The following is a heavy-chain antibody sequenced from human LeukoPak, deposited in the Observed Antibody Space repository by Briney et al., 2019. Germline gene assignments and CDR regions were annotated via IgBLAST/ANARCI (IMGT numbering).Heavy chain of an antibody. CDR2: ISSGTSYM. J-gene: IGHJ4*02. CDR1: AFTFSTYS. CDR3: ARDRGGDFDY. Sequence: GGSLRLSCAASAFTFSTYSMNWVRQAPGKGLEWVSSISSGTSYMYYAESVRGRFTTSRDNAKSSLHLQMNSLRDEDTAVYYCARDRGGDFDYWGQGTLVTVSS. D-gene: IGHD3-10*01. V-gene: IGHV3-21*01.